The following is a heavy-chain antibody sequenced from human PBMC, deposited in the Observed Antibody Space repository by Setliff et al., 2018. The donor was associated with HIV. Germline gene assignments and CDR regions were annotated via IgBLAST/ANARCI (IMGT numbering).Heavy chain of an antibody. J-gene: IGHJ5*01. Sequence: PSETLSLTCNVSGDSIRSRSFYWGWIRQPPGTGLEWIGSIYYFGATYYNPSLKSRASISLDTSENQFSLKLYSVTAADTAVYYCVGGFWSGPLFDPWGRGTLVTFSS. V-gene: IGHV4-39*01. CDR2: IYYFGAT. CDR1: GDSIRSRSFY. CDR3: VGGFWSGPLFDP. D-gene: IGHD3-3*01.